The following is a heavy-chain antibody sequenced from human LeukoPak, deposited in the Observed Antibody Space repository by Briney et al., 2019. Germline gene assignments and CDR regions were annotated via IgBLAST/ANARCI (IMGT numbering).Heavy chain of an antibody. D-gene: IGHD1-20*01. Sequence: ASVKVSCKASGYTFSGYYVHWVRQAPGQGLEWMGRINPNSGDTNYAQKFQGRVTMTRDTSISTAYMELSRLTSADTAVYYCAREITGMIGPTDYWGQGTLVTVSS. J-gene: IGHJ4*02. CDR2: INPNSGDT. V-gene: IGHV1-2*06. CDR1: GYTFSGYY. CDR3: AREITGMIGPTDY.